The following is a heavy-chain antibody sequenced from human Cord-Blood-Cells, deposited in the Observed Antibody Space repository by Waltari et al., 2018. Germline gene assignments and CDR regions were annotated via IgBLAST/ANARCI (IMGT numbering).Heavy chain of an antibody. D-gene: IGHD7-27*01. V-gene: IGHV1-8*01. Sequence: QVQLVQSGAEVKKPGASVKVSCKASGYTFTSYDINWVRQATGQGLEWMGWMNPNSGNTGYAQKFQGRVTMTRNTSISTAYMELSSLRSEDTAVYYCARGGFYFWGLEGWFDPWGQGTLVTVSP. CDR2: MNPNSGNT. CDR3: ARGGFYFWGLEGWFDP. CDR1: GYTFTSYD. J-gene: IGHJ5*02.